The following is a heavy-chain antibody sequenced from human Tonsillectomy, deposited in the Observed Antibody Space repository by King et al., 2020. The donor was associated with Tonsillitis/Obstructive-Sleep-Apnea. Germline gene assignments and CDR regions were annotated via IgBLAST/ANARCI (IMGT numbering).Heavy chain of an antibody. Sequence: VQLVESGGGLVQPGGSLRLSCAASGFTFSSYAMSWVRQAPGKGLEWVSSIGGSGGSTYYADSVKGRFTISRDNSKNTLNLQMNSLRAEDTAGYYCAKDRDLYCSGAGCYSSPFDYWGRGTLVTVSS. CDR3: AKDRDLYCSGAGCYSSPFDY. CDR2: IGGSGGST. CDR1: GFTFSSYA. J-gene: IGHJ4*02. V-gene: IGHV3-23*04. D-gene: IGHD2-15*01.